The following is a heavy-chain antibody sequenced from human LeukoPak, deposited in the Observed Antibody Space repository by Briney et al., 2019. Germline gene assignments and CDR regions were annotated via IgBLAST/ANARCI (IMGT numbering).Heavy chain of an antibody. CDR2: IYYSGST. V-gene: IGHV4-59*01. Sequence: SETLSLTCTVSGGSISSYYWSWIGQPPGKGLEWIGYIYYSGSTNYNPSLKSRVTISVDTSKNQFSLKLSSVTAADTAVYYCAREGDNWFDPWGQGTLVTASS. J-gene: IGHJ5*02. CDR3: AREGDNWFDP. CDR1: GGSISSYY.